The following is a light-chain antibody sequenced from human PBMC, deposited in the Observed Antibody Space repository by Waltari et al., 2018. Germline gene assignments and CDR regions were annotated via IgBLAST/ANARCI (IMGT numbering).Light chain of an antibody. CDR1: QSVTTN. CDR2: GAS. CDR3: QQYDAWPPWT. Sequence: EIVMTQSPTTLSVSPGERVTLSCRASQSVTTNLAWYQQKPGQAPRILVYGASPRAPGIPARFTGSGSETEFTLTISSLQSEDSAVYFCQQYDAWPPWTFGQGTKVEIK. V-gene: IGKV3-15*01. J-gene: IGKJ1*01.